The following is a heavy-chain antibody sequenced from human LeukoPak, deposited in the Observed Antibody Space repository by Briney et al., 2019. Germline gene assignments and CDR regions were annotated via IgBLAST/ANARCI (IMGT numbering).Heavy chain of an antibody. CDR2: TSGSGGST. V-gene: IGHV3-23*01. J-gene: IGHJ4*02. CDR3: AKDRYGYVEFFDY. Sequence: PGGSLRLSCAASGFTFSSYAMSWVRQAPGKGLEWVSATSGSGGSTYYADSVKGRFTISRDNSKNTLYLQMNSLRAEDTAVYYCAKDRYGYVEFFDYWGQGTLVTVSS. CDR1: GFTFSSYA. D-gene: IGHD5-12*01.